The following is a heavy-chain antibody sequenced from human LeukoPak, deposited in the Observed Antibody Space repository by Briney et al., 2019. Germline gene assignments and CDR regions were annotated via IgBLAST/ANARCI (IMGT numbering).Heavy chain of an antibody. Sequence: GGSLRLSCAASGFTFSSYEMNWVRQAPGKGLEWVSYISSSGSTIYYADSVKGRFTISRDNARNSLYLQMNSLRADDTAVYYCARANSIRPQGAYYYDSSGPDAGFDYWGQGTLVTVSS. CDR1: GFTFSSYE. CDR3: ARANSIRPQGAYYYDSSGPDAGFDY. D-gene: IGHD3-22*01. CDR2: ISSSGSTI. V-gene: IGHV3-48*03. J-gene: IGHJ4*02.